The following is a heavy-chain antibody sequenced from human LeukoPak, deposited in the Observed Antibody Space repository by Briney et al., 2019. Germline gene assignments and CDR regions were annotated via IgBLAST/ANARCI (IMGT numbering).Heavy chain of an antibody. CDR3: AGGYAPDAFDI. Sequence: GGSLRLSCAASGFIFSSYPMNWVRQAPGKGLEWVSSISSSSSYIYYADSVKGRFTISRDNAKNSLYLQMNSLRAEDTAVYYCAGGYAPDAFDIWGQGTMVTVSS. CDR1: GFIFSSYP. D-gene: IGHD6-25*01. CDR2: ISSSSSYI. V-gene: IGHV3-21*01. J-gene: IGHJ3*02.